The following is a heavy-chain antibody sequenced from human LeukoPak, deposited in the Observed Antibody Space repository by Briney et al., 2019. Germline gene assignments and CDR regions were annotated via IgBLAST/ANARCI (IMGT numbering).Heavy chain of an antibody. CDR3: ARGPRNRYCSGGSCYFDY. Sequence: SVKVSCKASGGTFSSYAISWVRQAPGQGLEWMGRIIPILGIANYAQKFQGRVTITADKSTSTAYMELSSLRSEDRAVYYCARGPRNRYCSGGSCYFDYWGQGTLVTVSS. V-gene: IGHV1-69*04. CDR2: IIPILGIA. J-gene: IGHJ4*02. D-gene: IGHD2-15*01. CDR1: GGTFSSYA.